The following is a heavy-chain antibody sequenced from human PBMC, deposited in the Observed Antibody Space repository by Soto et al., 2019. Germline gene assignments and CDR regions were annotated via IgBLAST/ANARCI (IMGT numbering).Heavy chain of an antibody. D-gene: IGHD4-17*01. V-gene: IGHV1-18*01. CDR3: ARATTTVTTYWYFDL. Sequence: ASVTVSCQASGGTFSSYAISWVRQAPGQGLEWMGWISAYNGNTNYAQKLQGRVTMTTDTSTSTAYMELRSLRSDDTAVYYCARATTTVTTYWYFDLWGRGTLVTVSS. J-gene: IGHJ2*01. CDR1: GGTFSSYA. CDR2: ISAYNGNT.